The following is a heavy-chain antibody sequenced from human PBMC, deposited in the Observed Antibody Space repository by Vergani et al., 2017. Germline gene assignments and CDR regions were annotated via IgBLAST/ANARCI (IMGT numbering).Heavy chain of an antibody. CDR2: IIPIFGTA. J-gene: IGHJ6*02. CDR1: GGTFSSYA. Sequence: QVQLVQSGAEVKKPGSSVKVSCKASGGTFSSYAISWVRQAPGQGLEWMGGIIPIFGTANYAQKFQGSVTITADESTSTASMGLSSLRSEDTAGYYCARYCGRCCGSTSCYGGINYYCCCGMDVWGQGTTVTVSS. D-gene: IGHD2-2*01. CDR3: ARYCGRCCGSTSCYGGINYYCCCGMDV. V-gene: IGHV1-69*12.